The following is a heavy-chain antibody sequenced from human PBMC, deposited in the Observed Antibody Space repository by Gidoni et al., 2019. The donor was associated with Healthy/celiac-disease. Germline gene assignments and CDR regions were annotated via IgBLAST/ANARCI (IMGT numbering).Heavy chain of an antibody. Sequence: QVQLVQSGAEVKKPGASVKVSCKASVSTFTSYYINWLRQATGQVLEWMGWMNHNSGNTGYAQKFQGRVTMTRNTSISTAYMELSSLRSEDTAVYYCASTTILEWLETPYYYYYYGMDVWGQGTTVTVSS. CDR1: VSTFTSYY. CDR3: ASTTILEWLETPYYYYYYGMDV. CDR2: MNHNSGNT. D-gene: IGHD3-3*01. J-gene: IGHJ6*02. V-gene: IGHV1-8*01.